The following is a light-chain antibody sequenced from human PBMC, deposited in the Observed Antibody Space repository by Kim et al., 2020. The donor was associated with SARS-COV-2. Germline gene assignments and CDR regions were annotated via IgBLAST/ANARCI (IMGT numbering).Light chain of an antibody. CDR3: NSRDSSGDHWV. CDR1: GLRGFY. V-gene: IGLV3-19*01. CDR2: GKN. Sequence: SSELTQDPAVSVALGQTVRITCQGDGLRGFYASWYQQRPGQAPVLVIYGKNNRPSGIPHRFSGSNSGDTASLTITGAQAEDEADYYCNSRDSSGDHWVFG. J-gene: IGLJ3*02.